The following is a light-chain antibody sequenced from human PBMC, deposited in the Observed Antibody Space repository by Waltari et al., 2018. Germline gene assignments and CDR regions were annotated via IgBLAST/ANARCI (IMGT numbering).Light chain of an antibody. J-gene: IGLJ2*01. V-gene: IGLV2-8*01. Sequence: QSALTPPPSASGSPGQSVTISCTGTSRNVGSYNYVSWYQQHPGKAPKLIIYEVNKRPSGVPDRFSGSKSDNTASLTVSGLQAEDEADYYCSSYGSSEVFGGGTKVTVL. CDR2: EVN. CDR1: SRNVGSYNY. CDR3: SSYGSSEV.